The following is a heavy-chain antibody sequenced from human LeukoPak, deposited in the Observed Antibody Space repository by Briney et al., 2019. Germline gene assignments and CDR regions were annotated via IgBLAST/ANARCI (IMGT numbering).Heavy chain of an antibody. J-gene: IGHJ4*02. V-gene: IGHV3-20*04. CDR3: AKAFLWFGELLEVGY. CDR2: INWNGGST. Sequence: GGSLRLSCAASGFTFDDYGMSWVRQAPGKGLEWVSGINWNGGSTGYADSVKGRFTISRDNAKNSLYLQMNSLRAEDTGLYYCAKAFLWFGELLEVGYWGQGTLVTVSS. CDR1: GFTFDDYG. D-gene: IGHD3-10*01.